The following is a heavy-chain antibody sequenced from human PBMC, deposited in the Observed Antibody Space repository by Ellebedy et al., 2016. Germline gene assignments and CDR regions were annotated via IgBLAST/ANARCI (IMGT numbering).Heavy chain of an antibody. V-gene: IGHV4-59*12. CDR3: ARDRALGSFDM. J-gene: IGHJ3*02. CDR2: IFYDGSA. D-gene: IGHD4/OR15-4a*01. CDR1: DDSFALSY. Sequence: SETLSLXXTVPDDSFALSYWNWIRQPPGKGLEWIGYIFYDGSANYNPSLESRVSMSIDASNNLLSLRLKSVTAADTAVYYCARDRALGSFDMWGRGTTVTVSS.